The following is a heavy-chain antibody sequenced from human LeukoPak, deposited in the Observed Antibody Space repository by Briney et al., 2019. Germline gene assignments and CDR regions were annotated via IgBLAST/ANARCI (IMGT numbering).Heavy chain of an antibody. D-gene: IGHD6-13*01. J-gene: IGHJ3*02. Sequence: ASVKVSCTASGYTFTSYGISWVRQAPGQGLEWMGWISAYNGNTNYAQKLQGRVTMTTDTSTSTAYMELRSLRSDDTAVYYCARDRQQQLVHHDAFDIWGQGTMVTVSS. V-gene: IGHV1-18*01. CDR1: GYTFTSYG. CDR3: ARDRQQQLVHHDAFDI. CDR2: ISAYNGNT.